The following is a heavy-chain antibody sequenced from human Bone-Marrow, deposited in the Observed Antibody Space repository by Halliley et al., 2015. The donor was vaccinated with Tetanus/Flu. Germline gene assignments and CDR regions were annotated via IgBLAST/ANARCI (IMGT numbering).Heavy chain of an antibody. CDR2: ISGSGAYT. D-gene: IGHD6-19*01. CDR3: ARDPAVVVQGVAGTGHPFDC. V-gene: IGHV3-21*06. CDR1: RFDFSTHR. J-gene: IGHJ4*02. Sequence: SLRLSCAASRFDFSTHRMNWVRQAPGKGLEWVSSISGSGAYTFYADSVKGRLTISRDNAKNSLYLQMNSPRAEDTAIYYCARDPAVVVQGVAGTGHPFDCWGQGTLVTVSS.